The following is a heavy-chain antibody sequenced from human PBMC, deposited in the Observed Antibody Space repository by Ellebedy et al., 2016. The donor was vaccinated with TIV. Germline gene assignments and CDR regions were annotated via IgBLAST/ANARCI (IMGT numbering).Heavy chain of an antibody. CDR1: GGSISSYY. V-gene: IGHV4-59*01. J-gene: IGHJ4*02. CDR3: ARGDYPAAAIAY. D-gene: IGHD2-15*01. CDR2: TYHGGST. Sequence: MPGGSLRLSCTVSGGSISSYYWSWIRQPAGKGLEWIGYTYHGGSTSYNPSLKSRVTISVDTSKNQFSLKLNSVAAADTAVYYCARGDYPAAAIAYWGQGTLVTVSS.